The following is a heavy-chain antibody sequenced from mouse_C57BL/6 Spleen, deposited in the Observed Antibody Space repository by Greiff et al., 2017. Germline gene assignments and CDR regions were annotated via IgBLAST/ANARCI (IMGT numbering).Heavy chain of an antibody. J-gene: IGHJ3*01. CDR3: AREGLYDGYSWFAY. CDR1: GYTFTDYY. V-gene: IGHV1-76*01. D-gene: IGHD2-3*01. Sequence: VQLQQSGAELVRPGASVKLSCKASGYTFTDYYINWVKQRPGQGLEWIARIYPGSGNTYYNEKFKGKATLTAEKSSSTAYMQLSSLTSEDSAVYFCAREGLYDGYSWFAYWGQGTLVTVSA. CDR2: IYPGSGNT.